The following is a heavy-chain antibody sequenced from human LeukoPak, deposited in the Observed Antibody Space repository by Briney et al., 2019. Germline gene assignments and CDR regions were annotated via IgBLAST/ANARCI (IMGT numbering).Heavy chain of an antibody. CDR2: INHSGST. V-gene: IGHV4-34*01. CDR1: GGSLSGYY. D-gene: IGHD6-13*01. Sequence: KTSETLSLTCAVYGGSLSGYYWSWIRQPPGKGLEWIGEINHSGSTNYNPSLKSRVTISVDTSKNQFSLKLSSVTAADTAVYYCARTPYSSWLINWFDPWGQGTLVTVSS. CDR3: ARTPYSSWLINWFDP. J-gene: IGHJ5*02.